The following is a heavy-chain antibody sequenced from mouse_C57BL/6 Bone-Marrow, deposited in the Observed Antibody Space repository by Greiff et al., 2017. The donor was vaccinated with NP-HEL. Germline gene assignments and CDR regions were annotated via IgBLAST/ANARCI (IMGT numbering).Heavy chain of an antibody. CDR1: GYTFTSYW. J-gene: IGHJ1*03. V-gene: IGHV1-72*01. D-gene: IGHD1-1*01. Sequence: QVQLQQPGADLVKPGASVKRSCKPSGYTFTSYWWHGVKQGPGRGLRGIGRIDPISGGTKFNEKFKTKATLTVDKPSSTAYMQLSSLTSEDSAVYYCARYYYGSRGWYFDVWGTGTTVTVSS. CDR2: IDPISGGT. CDR3: ARYYYGSRGWYFDV.